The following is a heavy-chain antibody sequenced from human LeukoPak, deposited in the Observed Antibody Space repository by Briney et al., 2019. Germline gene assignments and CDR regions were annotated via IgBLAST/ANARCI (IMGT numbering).Heavy chain of an antibody. CDR3: ARLDDILTGYYPD. CDR1: GFTFSSYS. Sequence: GGSLRLSCAASGFTFSSYSMNWVRQAPGKGLEWVSSISSSSSYIYYADSVKGRFTISRDNAKNSLYLQMNSLRAEDTAVYYCARLDDILTGYYPDWGQGTLVTVSS. D-gene: IGHD3-9*01. V-gene: IGHV3-21*01. CDR2: ISSSSSYI. J-gene: IGHJ4*02.